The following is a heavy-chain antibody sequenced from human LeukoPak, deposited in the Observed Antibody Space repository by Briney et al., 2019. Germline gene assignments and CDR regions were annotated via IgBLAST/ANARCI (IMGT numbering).Heavy chain of an antibody. CDR1: GYSFTSYW. D-gene: IGHD6-13*01. V-gene: IGHV5-51*01. Sequence: GESLKISCKGSGYSFTSYWIGWVRQMPGKGLEWRGIIYPGDSDTKYSPSFQGQVTISADKSIGTAYLQWSSLKASDTAMYYCARRSSSWDRYDNWGQGTLVTVSS. J-gene: IGHJ4*02. CDR3: ARRSSSWDRYDN. CDR2: IYPGDSDT.